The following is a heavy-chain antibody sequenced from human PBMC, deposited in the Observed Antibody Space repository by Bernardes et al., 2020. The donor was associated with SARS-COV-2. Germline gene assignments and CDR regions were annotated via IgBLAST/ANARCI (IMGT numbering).Heavy chain of an antibody. D-gene: IGHD4-17*01. V-gene: IGHV3-33*01. CDR3: ARDRRILRGAPDCSDF. Sequence: GGSLRLSCAASGFTFSDYGMHWFRQAPGKGLEWVALILYDGNSKYYADSVKGRFTTSRDNSKNTLYLQMDSLRAEDTAIYFCARDRRILRGAPDCSDFWGQGTLVTVSS. J-gene: IGHJ4*02. CDR2: ILYDGNSK. CDR1: GFTFSDYG.